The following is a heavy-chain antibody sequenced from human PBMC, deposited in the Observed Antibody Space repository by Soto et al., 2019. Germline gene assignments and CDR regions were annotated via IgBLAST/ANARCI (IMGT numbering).Heavy chain of an antibody. V-gene: IGHV3-11*05. CDR1: GFTFSDYH. CDR3: ARDVSPLTAMFDP. CDR2: ISSSSSYT. J-gene: IGHJ5*02. Sequence: GGSLRLSCAASGFTFSDYHMSWIRQAPGKGLEWVSYISSSSSYTNYADSVKGRFTISRDNAKNSVYLQMNTLRAEDTALYYYARDVSPLTAMFDPWGQGTLVTVSS.